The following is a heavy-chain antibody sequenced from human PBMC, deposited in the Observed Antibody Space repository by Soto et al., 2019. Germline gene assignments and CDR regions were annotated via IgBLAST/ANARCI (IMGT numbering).Heavy chain of an antibody. CDR2: IYYSGST. J-gene: IGHJ6*02. Sequence: ASETLSLTCTVSGGSISSGGYYWSWIRQHPGKGLEWIGYIYYSGSTNYNPSLKSRVTISVDTSKNQFSLKLSSVTAADTAVYYCAGAVTRRYGMDVWGQGTTVTVSS. CDR3: AGAVTRRYGMDV. D-gene: IGHD4-17*01. V-gene: IGHV4-61*08. CDR1: GGSISSGGYY.